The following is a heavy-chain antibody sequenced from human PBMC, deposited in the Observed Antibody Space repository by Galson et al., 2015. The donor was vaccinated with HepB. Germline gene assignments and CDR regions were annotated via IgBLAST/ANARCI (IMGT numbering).Heavy chain of an antibody. D-gene: IGHD6-13*01. Sequence: SLRLSCAASGFTFSSYGMHWVRQAPGKGLEWVAVISYDGSNKYYADSVKGRFTNSRDNSKNTLYLQMNSLRAEDTAVYYCAKGYGGIADYWGQGTLVTVSS. V-gene: IGHV3-30*18. CDR3: AKGYGGIADY. CDR2: ISYDGSNK. CDR1: GFTFSSYG. J-gene: IGHJ4*02.